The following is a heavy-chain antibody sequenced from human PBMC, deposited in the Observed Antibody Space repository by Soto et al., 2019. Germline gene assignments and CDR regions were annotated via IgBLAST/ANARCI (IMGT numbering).Heavy chain of an antibody. CDR1: GYTFTAYY. CDR3: ARARDYTSSAKDY. CDR2: INPNSGGT. Sequence: QVQLLQSGAEVKKPGASVRVSCKASGYTFTAYYIVWVRQAPGQGLEWMGWINPNSGGTTYAQKFQGRVTMTRDTSISSAYMDLSSLTSDDTAVYYCARARDYTSSAKDYWGQGTLVTVSS. V-gene: IGHV1-2*02. D-gene: IGHD6-6*01. J-gene: IGHJ4*02.